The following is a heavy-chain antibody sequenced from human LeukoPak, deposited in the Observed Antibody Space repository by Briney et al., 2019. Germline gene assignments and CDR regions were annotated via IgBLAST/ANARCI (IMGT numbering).Heavy chain of an antibody. V-gene: IGHV4-59*01. J-gene: IGHJ6*03. CDR1: GGSISSYY. D-gene: IGHD3-22*01. Sequence: SETLSLTCTVSGGSISSYYWSWLRQPPGKGLEWIGYIYHSGSTKYNPSLKSRVTISVDTSKNQFSLKLSSVTAADTAVYYCAGGPGWYDSSVYYYYMDVWDKGTTVTVSS. CDR2: IYHSGST. CDR3: AGGPGWYDSSVYYYYMDV.